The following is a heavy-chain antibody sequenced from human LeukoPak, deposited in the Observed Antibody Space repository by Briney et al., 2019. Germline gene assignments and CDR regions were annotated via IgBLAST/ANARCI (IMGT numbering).Heavy chain of an antibody. Sequence: PGGSLRLSCAASGFTFSSYAMTWVRQAPGKGLEWVSTVSTSGGGTYYADTVKGRFTISRDNSKDTLYLQMNSLRAEDTAVYYCAKRYNSEYLAPVQNWVQGTLVKVSS. CDR3: AKRYNSEYLAPVQN. V-gene: IGHV3-23*01. CDR2: VSTSGGGT. J-gene: IGHJ4*02. D-gene: IGHD1-1*01. CDR1: GFTFSSYA.